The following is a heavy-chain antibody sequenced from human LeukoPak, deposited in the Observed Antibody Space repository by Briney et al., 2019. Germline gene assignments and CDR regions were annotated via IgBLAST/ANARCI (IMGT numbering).Heavy chain of an antibody. CDR1: GGSFSGYY. CDR3: ARGQGTVTTH. Sequence: SETLSLTCAVSGGSFSGYYWTWIRQPPGKGLEWIGEINHSGSANYNPPLKSRVTISLDTSKNQFSLKLSSVTAADTAVYYCARGQGTVTTHWGQGTLVTVSS. D-gene: IGHD4-17*01. J-gene: IGHJ4*02. V-gene: IGHV4-34*01. CDR2: INHSGSA.